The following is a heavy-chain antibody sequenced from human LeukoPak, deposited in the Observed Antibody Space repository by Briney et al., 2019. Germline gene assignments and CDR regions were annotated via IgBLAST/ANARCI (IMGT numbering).Heavy chain of an antibody. CDR3: AREGDIVVVPGTYEDAFDI. Sequence: PSETLSLTCTVSGGSISSGSYYWSWIRQPAGKGLECIGRIYTSGSTNYNPSLNSRVTISVDTSKNQFSPKLSSVTAADRAVYYCAREGDIVVVPGTYEDAFDIWGQGTMVTVSS. CDR2: IYTSGST. D-gene: IGHD2-2*01. J-gene: IGHJ3*02. CDR1: GGSISSGSYY. V-gene: IGHV4-61*02.